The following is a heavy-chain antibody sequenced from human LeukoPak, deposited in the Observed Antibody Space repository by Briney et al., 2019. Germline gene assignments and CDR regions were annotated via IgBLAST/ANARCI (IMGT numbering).Heavy chain of an antibody. D-gene: IGHD5-12*01. V-gene: IGHV3-48*03. CDR3: ARVGGYSGYDPKDYYFGY. Sequence: GGSLRLSCAASGFTFSSYEMNWVRQAPGKGLEWVSYISSSGSTIYYADSVKGRFTISRDNAKNSLYLQMNSLRAEDTAVYYCARVGGYSGYDPKDYYFGYWGQGTLVTVSS. CDR2: ISSSGSTI. CDR1: GFTFSSYE. J-gene: IGHJ4*02.